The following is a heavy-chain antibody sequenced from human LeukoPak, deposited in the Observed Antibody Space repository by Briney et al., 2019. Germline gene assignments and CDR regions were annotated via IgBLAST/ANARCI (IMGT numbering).Heavy chain of an antibody. CDR1: GFTFYDYA. CDR2: ICGVRGCT. J-gene: IGHJ6*02. V-gene: IGHV3-43*02. D-gene: IGHD5-24*01. CDR3: AKDVGDGYIVAYSCYCCVDG. Sequence: GGSLRLSSAASGFTFYDYAMHWVRQGPGKGLEWVSLICGVRGCTHYADPVKGRVTASRDNRRNSLYLQMNSPRHEDTAMYYCAKDVGDGYIVAYSCYCCVDGWGQGITVTV.